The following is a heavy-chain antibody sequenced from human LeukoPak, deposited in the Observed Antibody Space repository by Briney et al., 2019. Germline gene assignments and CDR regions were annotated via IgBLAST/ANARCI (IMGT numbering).Heavy chain of an antibody. Sequence: ASVKVSCKVSGYTLTELSMHWVRQAPGKGLEWMGGFDPEDGETIYAQKFQGRVTMTEDTSTDTAYMELSSLRSEDTAVYYCATESDITMVRGVISRDDAFDIWGQGTMVTVSS. D-gene: IGHD3-10*01. V-gene: IGHV1-24*01. J-gene: IGHJ3*02. CDR3: ATESDITMVRGVISRDDAFDI. CDR2: FDPEDGET. CDR1: GYTLTELS.